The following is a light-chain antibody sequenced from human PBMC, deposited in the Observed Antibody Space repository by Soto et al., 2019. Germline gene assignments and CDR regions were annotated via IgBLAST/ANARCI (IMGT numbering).Light chain of an antibody. Sequence: EIVMTQSPATLSVSPGERATLSCGASQSVSSNLAWYQQKPGQAPRLLIYGASTRATGIPARFSGSGSGTEFTLTISSLQSEDFAVYYCQQYNNWPPLTFGQGTRLEIK. CDR2: GAS. J-gene: IGKJ5*01. V-gene: IGKV3D-15*01. CDR1: QSVSSN. CDR3: QQYNNWPPLT.